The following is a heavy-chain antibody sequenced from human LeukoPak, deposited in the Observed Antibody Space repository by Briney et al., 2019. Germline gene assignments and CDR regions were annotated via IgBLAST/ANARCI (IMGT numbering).Heavy chain of an antibody. CDR1: GFTFSSYW. J-gene: IGHJ5*02. Sequence: GGSLRLSCAASGFTFSSYWMSWVRQAPGKGLEWVANIKQDGSEKYYVDSVKGRFTISRDNAKNSLYLQMNSLRAEDTAVYYCARGVATRWGKVNWFDPWGQGTLVTVSS. CDR2: IKQDGSEK. V-gene: IGHV3-7*01. CDR3: ARGVATRWGKVNWFDP. D-gene: IGHD4-23*01.